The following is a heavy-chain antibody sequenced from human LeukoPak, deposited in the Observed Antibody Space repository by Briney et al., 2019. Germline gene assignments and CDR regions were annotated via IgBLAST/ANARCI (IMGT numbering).Heavy chain of an antibody. CDR3: ARKVRYLATIRYYYYMDV. D-gene: IGHD5-12*01. CDR1: GYSISSGYY. CDR2: IYHSGST. V-gene: IGHV4-38-2*02. Sequence: SETLSLTCTVSGYSISSGYYWGWIRQPPGKGPEWIGSIYHSGSTYYNPSLKSRVTISVDTSKNQFSLKLSSVTAADTAVYHCARKVRYLATIRYYYYMDVWGKGTTVTVSS. J-gene: IGHJ6*03.